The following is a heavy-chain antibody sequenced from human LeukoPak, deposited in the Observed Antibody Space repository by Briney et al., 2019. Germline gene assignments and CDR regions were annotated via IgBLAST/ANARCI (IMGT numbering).Heavy chain of an antibody. Sequence: MASETLSLTCTVSGGSISSGDYYWSWIRQPPGKGLEWIGYIYYSGSTYYNPSLKSRVTMSVDTSKNQFSLKLSSVTAADTAVYYCAREGPDEPFLTSNWFDPWGQGTLVTVSS. J-gene: IGHJ5*02. D-gene: IGHD1-14*01. CDR1: GGSISSGDYY. CDR2: IYYSGST. V-gene: IGHV4-30-4*01. CDR3: AREGPDEPFLTSNWFDP.